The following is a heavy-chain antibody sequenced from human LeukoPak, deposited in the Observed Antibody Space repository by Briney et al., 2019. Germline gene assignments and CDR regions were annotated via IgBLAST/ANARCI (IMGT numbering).Heavy chain of an antibody. Sequence: ASVKVSCTASGFSLTSNYTHWVRQAPGQGLEWMGYMRPTDAYTGYAPKFQGRVTVTRDTSTNTVYMELSSLRSDDTAVYYCAREGAVALKHFDLWGQGTLVTVSS. D-gene: IGHD6-19*01. CDR1: GFSLTSNY. CDR2: MRPTDAYT. V-gene: IGHV1-46*01. CDR3: AREGAVALKHFDL. J-gene: IGHJ4*02.